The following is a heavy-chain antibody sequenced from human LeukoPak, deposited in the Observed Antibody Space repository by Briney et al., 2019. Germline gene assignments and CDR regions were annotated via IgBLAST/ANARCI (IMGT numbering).Heavy chain of an antibody. J-gene: IGHJ5*02. D-gene: IGHD6-19*01. Sequence: SVKGRFTISRDNAKNSLYLQMTSLRAADTAVYYCARMRGSSGSFKMNWFDPWGQGTLVTVSS. CDR3: ARMRGSSGSFKMNWFDP. V-gene: IGHV3-21*01.